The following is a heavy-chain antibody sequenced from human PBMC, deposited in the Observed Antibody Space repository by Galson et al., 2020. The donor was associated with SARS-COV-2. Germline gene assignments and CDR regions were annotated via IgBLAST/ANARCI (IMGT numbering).Heavy chain of an antibody. Sequence: ASETLSLTCNVSGYSISSGYYWMWIRQSPEQGLEWIANIHRSGSAYYNPSLKSRATISVDTSKNQFSLRLTSMTAADTAVYYCARQVVAKTYYFDYWGQGILVTVSS. J-gene: IGHJ4*02. CDR2: IHRSGSA. V-gene: IGHV4-38-2*02. CDR1: GYSISSGYY. D-gene: IGHD2-15*01. CDR3: ARQVVAKTYYFDY.